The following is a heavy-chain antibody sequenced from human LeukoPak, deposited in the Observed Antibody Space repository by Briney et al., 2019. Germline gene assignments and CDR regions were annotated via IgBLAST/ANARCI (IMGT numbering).Heavy chain of an antibody. CDR3: ARSSGTGTFSY. V-gene: IGHV4-39*02. Sequence: SETLSLTCTVSGDSISRSTYYWAWIRQPPGKGLEWIGSVYYGRSPYFNPSLESRATISVDTSKNHFSLRMSSVTAADTAVYYCARSSGTGTFSYWGQGTLVTVSS. J-gene: IGHJ4*02. CDR1: GDSISRSTYY. D-gene: IGHD6-25*01. CDR2: VYYGRSP.